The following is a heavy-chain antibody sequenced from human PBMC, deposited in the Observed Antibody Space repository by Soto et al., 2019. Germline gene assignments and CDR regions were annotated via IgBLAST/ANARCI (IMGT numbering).Heavy chain of an antibody. Sequence: QVQLVQSGAEVKKPGASVKVSCKASGYTFTSYDINWVRQATGQGLEWMGWMNPNSGNPGYAQKCQGRVTRTTNTSISTANMALSSLRSEDTAVYYCARTPYGDNVDYWGQGTLVTVSS. J-gene: IGHJ4*02. CDR2: MNPNSGNP. CDR1: GYTFTSYD. D-gene: IGHD4-17*01. V-gene: IGHV1-8*01. CDR3: ARTPYGDNVDY.